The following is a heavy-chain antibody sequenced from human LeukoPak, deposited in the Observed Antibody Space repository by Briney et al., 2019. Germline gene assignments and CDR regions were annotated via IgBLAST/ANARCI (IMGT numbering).Heavy chain of an antibody. D-gene: IGHD1-26*01. J-gene: IGHJ4*02. Sequence: PGGSLRLSCAASGFTFSSYWMHWVRHAPGKGLVWVSRINSDGSSTSYADSVEGRFTISRDNAKNTLYLQMNSLRAEDTAVYYCARDRSYSGSYDYWGQGTLVTVSS. CDR2: INSDGSST. V-gene: IGHV3-74*01. CDR3: ARDRSYSGSYDY. CDR1: GFTFSSYW.